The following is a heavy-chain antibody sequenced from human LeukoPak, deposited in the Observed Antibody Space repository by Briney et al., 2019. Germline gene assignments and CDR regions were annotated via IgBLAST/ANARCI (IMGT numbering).Heavy chain of an antibody. CDR2: ISVSGNT. Sequence: GGSLRLSCAASGFTFSSYAMSWVRQAPGKGLEWVSAISVSGNTYHADSVKGRFTISRDNSKNTLYLQMNSLRAEDTAVYYCARHDFWSGFKGGDYWGQGTLVTVSS. V-gene: IGHV3-23*01. CDR1: GFTFSSYA. J-gene: IGHJ4*02. CDR3: ARHDFWSGFKGGDY. D-gene: IGHD3-3*01.